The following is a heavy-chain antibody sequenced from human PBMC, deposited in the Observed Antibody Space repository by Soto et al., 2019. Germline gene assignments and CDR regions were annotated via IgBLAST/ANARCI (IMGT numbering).Heavy chain of an antibody. J-gene: IGHJ4*02. V-gene: IGHV3-23*01. Sequence: EVQLLESGGGLVQPGGALRLSCAASGFTLGTYVMCWVRQAPGKGLEWVSGIDSGGGGTYYADSVKGRFTISRDNSKNTLSLQIKGLRADDTAVFYCAKGPEQLVHGVFDYWGQGTLVNVSS. D-gene: IGHD6-6*01. CDR1: GFTLGTYV. CDR3: AKGPEQLVHGVFDY. CDR2: IDSGGGGT.